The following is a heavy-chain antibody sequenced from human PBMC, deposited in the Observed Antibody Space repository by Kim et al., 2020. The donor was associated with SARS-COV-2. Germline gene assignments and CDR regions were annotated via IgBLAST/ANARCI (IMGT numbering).Heavy chain of an antibody. CDR2: INHSGST. CDR1: GGSFSGYY. V-gene: IGHV4-34*01. J-gene: IGHJ6*02. Sequence: SETLSLTCAVYGGSFSGYYWSWIRQPPGKGLEWIGEINHSGSTNHNPSLKSRVTISVDTSKNQFSLKLSSVTAADTAVYYCARGRYYGSGSYRPPYYYYGMDVWGQGTTVTVSS. D-gene: IGHD3-10*01. CDR3: ARGRYYGSGSYRPPYYYYGMDV.